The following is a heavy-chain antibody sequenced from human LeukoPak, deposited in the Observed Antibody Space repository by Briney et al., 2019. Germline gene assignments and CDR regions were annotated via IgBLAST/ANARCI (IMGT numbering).Heavy chain of an antibody. V-gene: IGHV3-48*04. D-gene: IGHD5-18*01. CDR2: ISSSSSTI. CDR1: GFTFSTYS. Sequence: GESLRLSCAASGFTFSTYSMNWVRQAPGKGLEWVSYISSSSSTIYYADSVKGRFTISRDNARNSLYLQMNSLRAEDTAVYYCAVDTAMDDWYFDLWGRGTLVTVSS. CDR3: AVDTAMDDWYFDL. J-gene: IGHJ2*01.